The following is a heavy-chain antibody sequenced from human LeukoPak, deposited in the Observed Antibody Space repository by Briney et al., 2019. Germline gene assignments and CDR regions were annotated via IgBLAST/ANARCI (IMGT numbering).Heavy chain of an antibody. CDR3: TTVFHIAPASDY. J-gene: IGHJ4*02. Sequence: RGLRKRIEWVGLIRSAADGATTDCAAPVNGRFTISRDDSNNTLYLQMNSLKTEYTAVYYCTTVFHIAPASDYWGQGTLVTVSS. D-gene: IGHD2-2*01. CDR2: IRSAADGATT. V-gene: IGHV3-15*01.